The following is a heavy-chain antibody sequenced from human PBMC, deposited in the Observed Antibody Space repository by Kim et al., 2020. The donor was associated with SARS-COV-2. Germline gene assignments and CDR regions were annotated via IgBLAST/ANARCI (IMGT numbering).Heavy chain of an antibody. J-gene: IGHJ4*02. D-gene: IGHD6-19*01. Sequence: GGSLRLSCSASGFIFGNYAMSWVRQAPGKGPEWVASVNNGGNAYYGDSAKGRFTVSRDNVKNTLDLQMNSLRVEDTALYYCAKDHASSGWPTFDSWGQGT. CDR3: AKDHASSGWPTFDS. CDR2: VNNGGNA. V-gene: IGHV3-23*02. CDR1: GFIFGNYA.